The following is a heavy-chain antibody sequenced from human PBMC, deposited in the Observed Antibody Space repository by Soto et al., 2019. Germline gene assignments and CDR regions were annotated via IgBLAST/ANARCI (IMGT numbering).Heavy chain of an antibody. CDR2: IYYVGRT. V-gene: IGHV4-39*01. D-gene: IGHD6-19*01. Sequence: PXEXLSRRLCISGGXFIRPLHYWGWLRQTPGKGLEWIGSIYYVGRTHHNPTLKSRATISVDTYKSQLSLKLVSVSAADKAVYYCARSTGAGTPFDSWGQGILGTVSS. CDR3: ARSTGAGTPFDS. CDR1: GGXFIRPLHY. J-gene: IGHJ4*02.